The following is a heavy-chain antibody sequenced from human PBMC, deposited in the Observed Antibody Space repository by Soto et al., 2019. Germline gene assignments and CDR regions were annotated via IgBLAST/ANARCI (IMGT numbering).Heavy chain of an antibody. CDR2: IRQDGRDQ. CDR3: ARGTASSWYFAY. CDR1: GFTFSTYV. D-gene: IGHD6-13*01. V-gene: IGHV3-33*01. J-gene: IGHJ4*02. Sequence: QVQLVESGGGVVQPGRSLRLSCAASGFTFSTYVMHWVRQAPGKGLEWVAGIRQDGRDQYYADSVKDRFTISRDNPNNALYLQINSLRAEDTAVYFCARGTASSWYFAYWGQGTLVTVSS.